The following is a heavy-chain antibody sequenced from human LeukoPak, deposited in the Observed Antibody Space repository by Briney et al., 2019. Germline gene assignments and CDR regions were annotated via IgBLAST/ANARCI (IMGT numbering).Heavy chain of an antibody. CDR1: GFTFSSYA. V-gene: IGHV3-30-3*01. D-gene: IGHD5-18*01. J-gene: IGHJ4*02. CDR2: ISYDGSNK. Sequence: GGSLRLSCAASGFTFSSYAMHWVRQAPGKGLEWVAVISYDGSNKYYADSVKGRFTISRDNSKNTLYLQMNSLRAEDTAVYYCARGGAAMATTCPDDNWGQGTLVTVSS. CDR3: ARGGAAMATTCPDDN.